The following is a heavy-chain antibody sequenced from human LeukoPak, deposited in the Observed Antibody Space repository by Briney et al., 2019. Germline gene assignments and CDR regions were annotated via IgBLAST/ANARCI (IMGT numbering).Heavy chain of an antibody. D-gene: IGHD2-21*01. Sequence: SVKVSCKASGGTFSSYAISWVRQAPGQGLEWMGGIIPLFGTANYAQKFQGRVTITADESTSTAYMELSSLRSEDTAVYYCARESGHCSGDNCFYFFDLWGPGFLLTVSS. CDR1: GGTFSSYA. CDR2: IIPLFGTA. CDR3: ARESGHCSGDNCFYFFDL. J-gene: IGHJ4*02. V-gene: IGHV1-69*13.